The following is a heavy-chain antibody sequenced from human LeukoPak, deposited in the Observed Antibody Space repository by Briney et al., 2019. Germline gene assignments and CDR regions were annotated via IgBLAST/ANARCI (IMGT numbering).Heavy chain of an antibody. Sequence: GGSLRLSCAASGFTFSSYAMSWVRQAPGKGLEWVSLIIGSGGTTYFADSVKGRFTISRDNSKNALYLQVNSLRAEDTAIYYCAKGAGNSWPNFDCWGQGTLVTVSS. V-gene: IGHV3-23*01. J-gene: IGHJ4*02. D-gene: IGHD6-13*01. CDR1: GFTFSSYA. CDR2: IIGSGGTT. CDR3: AKGAGNSWPNFDC.